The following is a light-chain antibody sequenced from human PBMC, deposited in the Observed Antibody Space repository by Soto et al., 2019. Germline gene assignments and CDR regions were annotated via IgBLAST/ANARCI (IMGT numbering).Light chain of an antibody. J-gene: IGLJ2*01. CDR1: RSDIGGYNY. V-gene: IGLV2-14*01. CDR2: EVT. CDR3: SSYTSMSTVI. Sequence: QSVLTQPAAVSGSPGQSISISCAGPRSDIGGYNYVSWYQQYPGDAPKLMSYEVTNRTSGVSNRFSGSKSGNTASLTISGLQAEDEADYYCSSYTSMSTVIFGGGTKLTVL.